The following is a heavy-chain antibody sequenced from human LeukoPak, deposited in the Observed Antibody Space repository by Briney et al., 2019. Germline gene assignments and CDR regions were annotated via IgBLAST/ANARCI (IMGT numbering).Heavy chain of an antibody. D-gene: IGHD3-22*01. CDR2: ISSSSSYI. Sequence: GGSLRLSCAASGFTFSSYWMSWVRQAPGKGLEWVSSISSSSSYIYYADSVKGRFTISRDNAKNLLYLQMNSLRAEDTAVYYCARDSGYYDSSGYYYSYAFDIWGQGTMVTVSS. V-gene: IGHV3-21*01. J-gene: IGHJ3*02. CDR3: ARDSGYYDSSGYYYSYAFDI. CDR1: GFTFSSYW.